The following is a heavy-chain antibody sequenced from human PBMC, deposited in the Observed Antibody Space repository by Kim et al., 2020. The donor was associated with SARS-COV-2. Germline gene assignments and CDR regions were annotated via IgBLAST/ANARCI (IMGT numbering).Heavy chain of an antibody. CDR1: GFTFSSYA. CDR2: IYSGGSST. V-gene: IGHV3-23*03. D-gene: IGHD5-18*01. J-gene: IGHJ5*02. Sequence: GGSLRLSCAASGFTFSSYAMSWVRQAPGKGLEWVSVIYSGGSSTYYADSVKGRFTISRDNSKNTLYLQMNSLRAEDTAVYYCAKDHSYGLFNWFDPWGQGTLVTVSS. CDR3: AKDHSYGLFNWFDP.